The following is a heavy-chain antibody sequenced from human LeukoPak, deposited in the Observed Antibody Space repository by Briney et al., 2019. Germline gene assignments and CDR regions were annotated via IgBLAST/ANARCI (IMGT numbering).Heavy chain of an antibody. CDR1: GGSISSYY. J-gene: IGHJ3*02. V-gene: IGHV4-59*01. Sequence: SETLSLTCTVSGGSISSYYWSWIRQPPGKGLEWIGYIYYSGSTNYNPSLKSRVTISVDTSKNQFSLKLSSVTAADTAVYYCAREPTPYDAFDTWGQGTMVTVSS. CDR2: IYYSGST. CDR3: AREPTPYDAFDT.